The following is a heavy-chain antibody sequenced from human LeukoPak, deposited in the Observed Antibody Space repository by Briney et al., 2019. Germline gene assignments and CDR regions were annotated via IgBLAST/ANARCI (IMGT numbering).Heavy chain of an antibody. V-gene: IGHV4-34*01. CDR3: ARGVIVVVPAANTYNWFDP. CDR1: GGSFSGYY. CDR2: INHSGGT. J-gene: IGHJ5*02. D-gene: IGHD2-2*01. Sequence: PSETLSLTCAVYGGSFSGYYWSWIRQPPGKGLEWIGEINHSGGTNYNPSLKSRVTISVDTSKNQFSLKLSSVTAADTAVYYCARGVIVVVPAANTYNWFDPWGQGTLVTVSS.